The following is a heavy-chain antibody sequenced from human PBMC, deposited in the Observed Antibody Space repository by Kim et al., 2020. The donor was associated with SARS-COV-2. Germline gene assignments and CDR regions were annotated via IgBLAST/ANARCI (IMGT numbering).Heavy chain of an antibody. J-gene: IGHJ5*02. CDR1: GGTFSSYA. Sequence: SVKVSCKASGGTFSSYAISWVRQAPGQGLEWMGGIIPIFGTANYAQKFQGRVTITADESTSTAYMELSSLRSEDTAVYYCARANPTCSSTSCYPANSRFDPWGQGTLVTVSS. CDR2: IIPIFGTA. V-gene: IGHV1-69*13. CDR3: ARANPTCSSTSCYPANSRFDP. D-gene: IGHD2-2*01.